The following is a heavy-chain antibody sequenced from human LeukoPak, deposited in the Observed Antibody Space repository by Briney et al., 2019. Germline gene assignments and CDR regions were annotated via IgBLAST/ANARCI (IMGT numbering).Heavy chain of an antibody. J-gene: IGHJ3*02. Sequence: GGSLRLSCAASGLIVSSNYMTWVRQAPGKGLEWVSVIYSGGSTYYADSVKGRFTISRDNSKNTLYLQMNSLRAEDTAVYYCAKDRCSSTSCYRAFDIWGQGTMVTVSS. CDR1: GLIVSSNY. V-gene: IGHV3-53*05. CDR3: AKDRCSSTSCYRAFDI. CDR2: IYSGGST. D-gene: IGHD2-2*01.